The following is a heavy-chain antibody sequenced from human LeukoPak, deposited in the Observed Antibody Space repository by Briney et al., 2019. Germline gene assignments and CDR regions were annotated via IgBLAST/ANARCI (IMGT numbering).Heavy chain of an antibody. CDR1: GFTFSSYG. V-gene: IGHV3-30*03. CDR3: ATDTWWFDP. D-gene: IGHD5-18*01. CDR2: ISYDGSNK. J-gene: IGHJ5*02. Sequence: PGRSLRLSCAASGFTFSSYGMHWVRQAPGKGLEWVAVISYDGSNKYYADSVKGRFTISRDNSKNTLYLQMNSLRAEDTAVHYCATDTWWFDPRGQGTLVTVSS.